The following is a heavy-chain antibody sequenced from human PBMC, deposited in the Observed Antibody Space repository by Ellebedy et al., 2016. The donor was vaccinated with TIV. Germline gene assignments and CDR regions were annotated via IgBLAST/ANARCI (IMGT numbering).Heavy chain of an antibody. J-gene: IGHJ4*02. Sequence: GESLKISCAASGFTFSNSGMNWVRQAPGKGLEWVAIIWYDGSNKYYADSVKGRFTISRDNSTNTLYLQMNSLGAEDTAVYYCAKDQGNLAVMAGTPAYRGYFDYWGQGTLVTVSS. CDR2: IWYDGSNK. D-gene: IGHD1-7*01. CDR1: GFTFSNSG. CDR3: AKDQGNLAVMAGTPAYRGYFDY. V-gene: IGHV3-33*06.